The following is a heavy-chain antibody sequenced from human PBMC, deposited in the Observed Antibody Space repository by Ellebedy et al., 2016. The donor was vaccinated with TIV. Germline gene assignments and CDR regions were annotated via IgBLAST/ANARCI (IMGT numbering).Heavy chain of an antibody. CDR1: GYTFTGYY. J-gene: IGHJ4*02. V-gene: IGHV1-2*02. D-gene: IGHD6-19*01. CDR3: ARVNSAWYNDY. CDR2: INPNSSDT. Sequence: AASVKVSCKASGYTFTGYYMHWLRQAPGQGLEWMGWINPNSSDTKNAQKFQGRVTLTRDTPISTAYMELSRLTSDDTAVYYCARVNSAWYNDYWGQGTLVTVSS.